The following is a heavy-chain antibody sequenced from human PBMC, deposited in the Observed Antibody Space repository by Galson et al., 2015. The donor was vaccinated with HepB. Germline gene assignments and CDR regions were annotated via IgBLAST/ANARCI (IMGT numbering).Heavy chain of an antibody. V-gene: IGHV4-30-2*01. CDR1: GGSISSGGYS. CDR3: ARGRDSGSPGGLVPGFYMDV. CDR2: IYHSGST. J-gene: IGHJ6*03. D-gene: IGHD1-26*01. Sequence: TLSLTCAVSGGSISSGGYSWSWIRLPPGKGLEWIGYIYHSGSTYYNPSLKSRVTISVDRSKNQFSLKLSSVTAADTAVYYCARGRDSGSPGGLVPGFYMDVWGKGTTVTVSS.